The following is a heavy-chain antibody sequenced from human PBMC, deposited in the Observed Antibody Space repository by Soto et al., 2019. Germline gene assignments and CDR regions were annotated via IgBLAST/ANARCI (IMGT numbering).Heavy chain of an antibody. D-gene: IGHD6-6*01. V-gene: IGHV5-10-1*01. CDR2: IDPSDSYT. J-gene: IGHJ6*02. Sequence: GESLTISCKGSGYSFTSYWMSWVRQMPGKGLERMGRIDPSDSYTNYSPSFQGHVTISADKSISTAYLQWSSLKASDTAMYYCARLFKCLEYSSSSPYYYGMDVWGQGTTVTVSS. CDR1: GYSFTSYW. CDR3: ARLFKCLEYSSSSPYYYGMDV.